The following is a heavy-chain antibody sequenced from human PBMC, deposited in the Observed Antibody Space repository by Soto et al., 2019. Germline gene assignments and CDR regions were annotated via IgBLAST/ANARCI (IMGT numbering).Heavy chain of an antibody. CDR1: GFTFSNFA. D-gene: IGHD3-22*01. J-gene: IGHJ6*02. Sequence: PGGSLRLSCAASGFTFSNFAMSWVRQAPGKGLEWVSGISGSGDNKDHADSVKGRFTISRDNSKNTLYLQMNSLRAEDTAVYYCAKDQYYDSSGYYPPGWYYGMDVWGQGTTVTVSS. CDR2: ISGSGDNK. V-gene: IGHV3-23*01. CDR3: AKDQYYDSSGYYPPGWYYGMDV.